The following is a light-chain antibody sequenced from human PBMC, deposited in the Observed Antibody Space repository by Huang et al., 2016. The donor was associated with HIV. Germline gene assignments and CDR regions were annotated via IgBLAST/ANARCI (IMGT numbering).Light chain of an antibody. CDR1: QSVFSY. V-gene: IGKV3-11*01. Sequence: EIVLTQSPATLSLSPGETATLSCRASQSVFSYLAWYQHKPGQAPRRLIYDASNRATGSPARFSGSGSGTDFTLTISSLQPEDFAVYYCQQRSNWPLLTFGGGTKVEI. J-gene: IGKJ4*01. CDR3: QQRSNWPLLT. CDR2: DAS.